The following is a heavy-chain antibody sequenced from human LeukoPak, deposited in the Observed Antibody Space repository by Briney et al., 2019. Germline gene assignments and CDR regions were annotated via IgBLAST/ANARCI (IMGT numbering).Heavy chain of an antibody. V-gene: IGHV4-31*03. CDR2: IYYSRST. Sequence: PSETLSLTCTVSGGSVSSGGYYWSWIRQHPGKGLEWIGYIYYSRSTYYNPSLRSRVTISIDTSKNQFSLNLSSVTAADTAVYYCARQHEDWGQGTLVTVSS. CDR3: ARQHED. J-gene: IGHJ4*02. CDR1: GGSVSSGGYY.